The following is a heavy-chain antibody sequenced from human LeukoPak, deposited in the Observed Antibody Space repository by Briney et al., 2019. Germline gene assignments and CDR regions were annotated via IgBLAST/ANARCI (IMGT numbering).Heavy chain of an antibody. J-gene: IGHJ3*02. CDR1: GFTFSSYG. CDR2: ISYDGSNK. V-gene: IGHV3-30*03. Sequence: GGSLRLSCAASGFTFSSYGMHWVRQAPGKGLEWVAVISYDGSNKYYADSVKGRFTISRDNSKNTLYLQMNSLRAEDTAVYYCASHGSTAHGAFDIWGQGTMVTVSS. D-gene: IGHD5-24*01. CDR3: ASHGSTAHGAFDI.